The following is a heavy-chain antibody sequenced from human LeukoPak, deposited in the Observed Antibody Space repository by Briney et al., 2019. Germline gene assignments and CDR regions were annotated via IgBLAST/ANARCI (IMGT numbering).Heavy chain of an antibody. D-gene: IGHD1-1*01. CDR3: ASEGNGILGGY. V-gene: IGHV3-11*01. Sequence: WGSLTLSCAASGLTFSDYYMSWIRQPPGKGLEWVAYINSSGSTKYYADSVKGRLTISRDNAKNSLYLQMNSLRAEDTAVYYCASEGNGILGGYWGQGNLVTVSS. CDR1: GLTFSDYY. J-gene: IGHJ4*02. CDR2: INSSGSTK.